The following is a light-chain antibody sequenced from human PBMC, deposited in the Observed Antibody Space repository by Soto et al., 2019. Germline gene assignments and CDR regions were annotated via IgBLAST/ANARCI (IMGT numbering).Light chain of an antibody. CDR1: QSVSGY. CDR3: QQYGNSPLFT. Sequence: EIVLTQSPGTLSLSPGERATLSCMASQSVSGYLACYPQKPGQSPRLLIYGASNMATGIPTRFSGTGSGTDFTLTISRPEPDDFGVYYCQQYGNSPLFTFGPGKKVDRK. CDR2: GAS. J-gene: IGKJ3*01. V-gene: IGKV3-20*01.